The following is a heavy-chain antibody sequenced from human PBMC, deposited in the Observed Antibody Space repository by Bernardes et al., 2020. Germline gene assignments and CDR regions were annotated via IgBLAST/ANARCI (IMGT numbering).Heavy chain of an antibody. CDR2: MWSDGGAT. Sequence: GGSLRLSCAGSGLTFKTYAIHWVRQAPGKGLEWVALMWSDGGATYYRDSVKGRFTISRDNAENTLHLQMDSLGVEDTAVYFCAGTAPTRTSGSVSHYYYSLDVWGKGTTVTVSS. D-gene: IGHD3-10*01. CDR1: GLTFKTYA. J-gene: IGHJ6*03. V-gene: IGHV3-33*03. CDR3: AGTAPTRTSGSVSHYYYSLDV.